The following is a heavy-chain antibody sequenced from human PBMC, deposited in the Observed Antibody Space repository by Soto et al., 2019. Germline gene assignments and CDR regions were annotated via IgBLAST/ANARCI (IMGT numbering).Heavy chain of an antibody. Sequence: EVQLLESGEGLVQPGGSLRLSCAASGFTFSSYAMSWVRQAPGKGLEWVSAISGSGGSTYYADSVKGRFTISRDNSKNTLYLHMNSLRAEDTAVYYCAKDSEPIVVVPAAYFDYWGQGTLVNDSS. CDR2: ISGSGGST. CDR3: AKDSEPIVVVPAAYFDY. J-gene: IGHJ4*02. V-gene: IGHV3-23*01. D-gene: IGHD2-2*01. CDR1: GFTFSSYA.